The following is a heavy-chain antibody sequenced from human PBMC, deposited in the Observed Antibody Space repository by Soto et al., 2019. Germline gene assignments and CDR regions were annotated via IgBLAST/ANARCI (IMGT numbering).Heavy chain of an antibody. D-gene: IGHD1-20*01. V-gene: IGHV4-39*01. Sequence: QLQLQESGPGLVKPSETLSLTCTVSGGSISSSSYYWGWIRQPPGKGLEWIGSLYYTGSTSYNPSLKRRVTISVDTSENQFSLNLSSVTAADTAVYYCARLLGNWNRNWFDPWGQGTLVTVSS. J-gene: IGHJ5*02. CDR1: GGSISSSSYY. CDR3: ARLLGNWNRNWFDP. CDR2: LYYTGST.